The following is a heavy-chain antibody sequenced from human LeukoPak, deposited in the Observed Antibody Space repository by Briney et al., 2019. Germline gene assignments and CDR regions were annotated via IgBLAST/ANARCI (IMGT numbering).Heavy chain of an antibody. D-gene: IGHD6-13*01. CDR1: GGSFRGYY. V-gene: IGHV4-34*01. CDR2: INHSGST. CDR3: ARGWAAAAVDY. J-gene: IGHJ4*02. Sequence: KPSETLSLTCAVYGGSFRGYYWSWIRQPPGKALEWIGEINHSGSTNYNPSLKSRVTISLDTSKNQFSLKLSSVTAADTAVYYCARGWAAAAVDYWGQGTLVTVSS.